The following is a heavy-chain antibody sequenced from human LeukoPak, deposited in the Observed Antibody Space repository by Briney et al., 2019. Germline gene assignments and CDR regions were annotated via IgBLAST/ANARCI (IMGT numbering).Heavy chain of an antibody. CDR2: INGDGSDT. CDR1: GFTFSRHW. V-gene: IGHV3-74*01. CDR3: VVHCSSATCSDY. J-gene: IGHJ4*02. D-gene: IGHD2-2*01. Sequence: PGRSLRLSCGASGFTFSRHWLHWVRQAPGKGLVWVSRINGDGSDTSYADSVKGRFTVSRDNAKNTLYLQMNSLRADDTAVYYCVVHCSSATCSDYWGQGTLVTVSS.